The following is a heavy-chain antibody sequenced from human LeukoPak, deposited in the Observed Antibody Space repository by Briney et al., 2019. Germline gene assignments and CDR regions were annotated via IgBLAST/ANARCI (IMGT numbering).Heavy chain of an antibody. J-gene: IGHJ6*02. CDR2: ISSYNGNT. V-gene: IGHV1-18*01. CDR3: ARDLRSEWLRFSYYYGMDV. D-gene: IGHD5-12*01. Sequence: ASVKVSCKASGYTFTSYGISWVRQAAGQGLAWMGWISSYNGNTNYVQKLQGRVTMTTDTSTSTAYMEMRSLRSDDTAVYYCARDLRSEWLRFSYYYGMDVWGQGTTVTVSS. CDR1: GYTFTSYG.